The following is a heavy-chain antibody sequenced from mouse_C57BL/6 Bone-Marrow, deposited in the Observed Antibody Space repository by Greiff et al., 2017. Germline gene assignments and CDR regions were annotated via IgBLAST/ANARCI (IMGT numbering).Heavy chain of an antibody. J-gene: IGHJ1*03. D-gene: IGHD2-5*01. CDR3: ARPYYSNNWYFDV. Sequence: QVQLKQPGAGLVKPGASVKMSCTASGFTFTSYWITWVKQRPGQGLEWVGDIYPGSGSTESNEKVKGKGTLTVDTSSSKAYMQLSSLTSEDSAVYYCARPYYSNNWYFDVWGKGTTVTVSS. CDR2: IYPGSGST. V-gene: IGHV1-55*01. CDR1: GFTFTSYW.